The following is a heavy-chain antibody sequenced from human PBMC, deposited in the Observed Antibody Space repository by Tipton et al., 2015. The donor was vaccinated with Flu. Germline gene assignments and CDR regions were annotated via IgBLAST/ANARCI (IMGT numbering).Heavy chain of an antibody. Sequence: TLSLTCAVSGYSISSGYYWGWIRQPPGKGLEWIGSIYHSGSTYYNPSLKSRVTISVDTSKNQFSLKLSFVTAADTGVYYCARALGSGDNSGRLDYWGQGSLVTVSS. CDR2: IYHSGST. J-gene: IGHJ4*02. D-gene: IGHD3-22*01. V-gene: IGHV4-38-2*01. CDR1: GYSISSGYY. CDR3: ARALGSGDNSGRLDY.